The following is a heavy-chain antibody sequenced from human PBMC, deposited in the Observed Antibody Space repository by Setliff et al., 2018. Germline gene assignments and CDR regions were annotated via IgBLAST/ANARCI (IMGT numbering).Heavy chain of an antibody. CDR1: GGPISSGGYY. CDR2: IYTSGST. J-gene: IGHJ6*02. D-gene: IGHD6-6*01. V-gene: IGHV4-61*02. CDR3: ARVSQLVVLSLYYYYGMDV. Sequence: SETLSLTCTVSGGPISSGGYYWSWIRQPAGKGLEWIGRIYTSGSTNYNPSLKSRVTISVDTSKNQFSLKLSSVTAADTAVYYCARVSQLVVLSLYYYYGMDVWGQGTTVTVSS.